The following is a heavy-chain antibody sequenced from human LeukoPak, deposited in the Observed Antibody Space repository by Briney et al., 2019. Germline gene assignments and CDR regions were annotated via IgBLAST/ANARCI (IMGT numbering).Heavy chain of an antibody. CDR1: GFTFSSNA. D-gene: IGHD3-22*01. CDR3: AKDPRASSAYYYDRLGY. V-gene: IGHV3-23*01. CDR2: ISGSCGST. Sequence: PGGSLRLSCAASGFTFSSNAMSWVRQAPGKGLEWVSAISGSCGSTYYADSVKGRFTISRDNSKSTLNLQMNSLRVEDTAVYYCAKDPRASSAYYYDRLGYWGQGTLVTVSS. J-gene: IGHJ4*02.